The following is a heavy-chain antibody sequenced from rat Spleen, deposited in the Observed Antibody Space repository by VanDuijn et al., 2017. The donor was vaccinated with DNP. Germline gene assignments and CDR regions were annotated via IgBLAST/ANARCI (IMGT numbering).Heavy chain of an antibody. CDR2: ITYDGSKT. Sequence: EVQLVESGGGVVQSGRSLKVSCAASGFTFSDYNMAWVRQAPKKGLEWVATITYDGSKTYYRDSVRGRFTISRDNAKTALYLQMNSLSSEDTATYYCTRKYTTDYYWYFDFWGPGTMVTVSS. V-gene: IGHV5S10*01. CDR1: GFTFSDYN. D-gene: IGHD1-6*01. CDR3: TRKYTTDYYWYFDF. J-gene: IGHJ1*01.